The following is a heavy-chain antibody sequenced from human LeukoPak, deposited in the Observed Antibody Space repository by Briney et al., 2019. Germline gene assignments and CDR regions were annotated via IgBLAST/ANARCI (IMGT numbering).Heavy chain of an antibody. CDR1: GFTFSSYT. Sequence: GGSLRLSCAASGFTFSSYTMNWVRQAPGKGLEWVSSISSSSVYIYYADSVKGRFTISRDNTKNSLYLQMNSLRAEDTAMYYCARDLSGGSSDYWGQGTLVTVSS. V-gene: IGHV3-21*01. CDR3: ARDLSGGSSDY. CDR2: ISSSSVYI. J-gene: IGHJ4*02. D-gene: IGHD2-15*01.